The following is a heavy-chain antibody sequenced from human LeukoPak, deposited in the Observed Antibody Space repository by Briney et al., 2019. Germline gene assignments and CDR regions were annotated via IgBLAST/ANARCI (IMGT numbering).Heavy chain of an antibody. D-gene: IGHD3/OR15-3a*01. CDR2: ISYDGSNK. CDR1: GFTFSSYG. V-gene: IGHV3-30*18. J-gene: IGHJ3*02. Sequence: PGRSLRLSCAASGFTFSSYGMHWVRQAPGKGLEWVAVISYDGSNKYYADSVKGRFTISRDNSKNTLYLQMNSLRAEDTAVYYCAKGLVIIDHDAFDIWGQGTMVTVPS. CDR3: AKGLVIIDHDAFDI.